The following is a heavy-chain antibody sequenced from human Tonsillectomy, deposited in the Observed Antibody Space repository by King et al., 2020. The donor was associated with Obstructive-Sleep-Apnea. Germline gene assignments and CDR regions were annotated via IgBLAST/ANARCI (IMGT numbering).Heavy chain of an antibody. D-gene: IGHD4-17*01. CDR3: SRELYGDYGVDY. V-gene: IGHV3-74*01. J-gene: IGHJ4*02. CDR1: GFTGSRYW. Sequence: VQLVESGGGLVQPGGSLRLSCAASGFTGSRYWRHWVRQAPGKGLVLVSGIKSDGSSTSYADSVKGRFTISRDNAKNTLYLQMNRLRADDTAVYYCSRELYGDYGVDYWGQGTLVTVSS. CDR2: IKSDGSST.